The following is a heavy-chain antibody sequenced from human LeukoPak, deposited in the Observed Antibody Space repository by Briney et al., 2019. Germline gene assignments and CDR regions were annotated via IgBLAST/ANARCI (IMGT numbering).Heavy chain of an antibody. Sequence: GGSLRLPCAASGFTFSSYWMSWVRQAPGKGLEWVANIKQDGSEKYYVDSVKGRFTISRDNAKNSLYLQMNSLRAEDTAVYYCARDSLLMYYYDSSGFAYRGQGTLVTVSS. D-gene: IGHD3-22*01. CDR3: ARDSLLMYYYDSSGFAY. J-gene: IGHJ4*02. CDR2: IKQDGSEK. V-gene: IGHV3-7*01. CDR1: GFTFSSYW.